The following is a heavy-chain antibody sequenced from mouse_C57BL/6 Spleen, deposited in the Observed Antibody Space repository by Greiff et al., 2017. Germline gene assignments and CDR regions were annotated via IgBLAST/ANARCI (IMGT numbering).Heavy chain of an antibody. CDR1: GYTFTDYY. D-gene: IGHD4-1*01. Sequence: VQLQQSGPVLVKPGASVKMSCKASGYTFTDYYMNWVKQSHGKSLEWIGVINPYNGGTSYNQKFKGKATLTVDKSSSTAYMELNSLTSEDSAVYYCARWGSNWGWYFDVWGTGTTVTVSS. CDR2: INPYNGGT. V-gene: IGHV1-19*01. CDR3: ARWGSNWGWYFDV. J-gene: IGHJ1*03.